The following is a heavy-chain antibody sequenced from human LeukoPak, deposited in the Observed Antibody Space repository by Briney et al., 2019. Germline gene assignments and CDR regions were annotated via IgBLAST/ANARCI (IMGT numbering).Heavy chain of an antibody. J-gene: IGHJ4*03. CDR2: IDHRGDT. CDR3: ARGATISETGYFDF. D-gene: IGHD5-24*01. Sequence: SETLSLTCAVYGGSFSRYYWRWIRQSPGKGLEGIAEIDHRGDTNYNPSVKSRVTISVDTSKNQFSLKVRSLSAADTAVYYCARGATISETGYFDFWGQGTLVTVSS. CDR1: GGSFSRYY. V-gene: IGHV4-34*01.